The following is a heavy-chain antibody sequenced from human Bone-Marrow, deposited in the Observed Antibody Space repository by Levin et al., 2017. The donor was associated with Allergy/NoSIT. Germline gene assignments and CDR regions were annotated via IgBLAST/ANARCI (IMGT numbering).Heavy chain of an antibody. D-gene: IGHD6-19*01. J-gene: IGHJ4*02. Sequence: GESLKISCAASGFTFSSYAMSWVRQAPGKGLEWVSAISGSGGSTYYADSVKGRFTISRDNSKNTLYLQMNSLRAEDTAVYYCAKSFYTSSKYSSGWYKAYFDYWGQGTLVTVSS. V-gene: IGHV3-23*01. CDR2: ISGSGGST. CDR1: GFTFSSYA. CDR3: AKSFYTSSKYSSGWYKAYFDY.